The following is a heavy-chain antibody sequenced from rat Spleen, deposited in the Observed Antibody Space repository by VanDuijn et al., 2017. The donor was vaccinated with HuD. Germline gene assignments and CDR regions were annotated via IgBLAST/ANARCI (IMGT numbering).Heavy chain of an antibody. CDR1: GFTFSDFY. J-gene: IGHJ2*01. D-gene: IGHD1-10*01. CDR3: ARRSITTFFDN. Sequence: EVQLVESDGGLVQPGRSLKLSCAASGFTFSDFYMAWVRQAPTKGLEWVATISPAGGNTYYRDSVKGRFTVSRDNAKSTLYLQMDSLRSEDTATYYCARRSITTFFDNWGQGVMVTVSS. CDR2: ISPAGGNT. V-gene: IGHV5-25*01.